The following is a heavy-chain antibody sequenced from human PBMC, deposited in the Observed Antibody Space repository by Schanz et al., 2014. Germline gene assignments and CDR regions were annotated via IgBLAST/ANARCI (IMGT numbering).Heavy chain of an antibody. J-gene: IGHJ4*02. CDR1: GDTFSKYN. V-gene: IGHV1-69*02. Sequence: QVQLVQSGPEVKKPGSSVKVSCQAFGDTFSKYNIMWVRQVPGQGLEWLGRIIPVLNIATYAQRFQGRVSITADTSTNTAYMELSSLTSEDTAVHYCARGRGFYDYWGRGTLVTVSS. CDR3: ARGRGFYDY. CDR2: IIPVLNIA. D-gene: IGHD3-10*01.